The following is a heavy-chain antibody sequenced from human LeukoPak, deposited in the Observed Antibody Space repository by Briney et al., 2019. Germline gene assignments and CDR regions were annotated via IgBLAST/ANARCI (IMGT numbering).Heavy chain of an antibody. CDR3: AKDRGIVVVPAARDY. J-gene: IGHJ4*02. Sequence: AGGSLRLSCAASGFTFSSYAMSWVRQAPGKGLEWVSAISGSGGSTYYADSVKGRFTISRDNSKNTLYLQTNSLRAEDTAVYYCAKDRGIVVVPAARDYWGQGTLVTVSS. CDR2: ISGSGGST. V-gene: IGHV3-23*01. D-gene: IGHD2-2*01. CDR1: GFTFSSYA.